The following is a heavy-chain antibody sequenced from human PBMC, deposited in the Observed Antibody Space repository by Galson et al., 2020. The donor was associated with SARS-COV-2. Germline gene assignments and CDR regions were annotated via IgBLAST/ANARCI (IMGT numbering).Heavy chain of an antibody. D-gene: IGHD3-22*01. CDR1: GFTFSNYA. CDR3: AKETADYDSSNFDF. J-gene: IGHJ4*02. Sequence: GGSLRLSCVGSGFTFSNYAMHWVRQAPGKGLEWVTFISYDGKNKYADSVKGRFTISRDNSKSTLYLQMNSLRPEDTAVYYCAKETADYDSSNFDFWGQGTLVIVSS. V-gene: IGHV3-30*18. CDR2: ISYDGKNK.